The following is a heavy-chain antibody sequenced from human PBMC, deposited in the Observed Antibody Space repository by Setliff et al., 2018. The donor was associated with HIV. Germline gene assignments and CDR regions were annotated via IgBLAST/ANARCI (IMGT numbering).Heavy chain of an antibody. Sequence: SVKVSCKASGGTFSSYAFTWVRQAPGQGLEWMGGITPIFGTATYAQKFQGRVTITADEATSTVYMELSSLRSEDTAVFYCARVRTDEVRVVYDAFDIWGQGTMVTVSS. V-gene: IGHV1-69*13. CDR2: ITPIFGTA. J-gene: IGHJ3*02. CDR1: GGTFSSYA. CDR3: ARVRTDEVRVVYDAFDI. D-gene: IGHD3-10*01.